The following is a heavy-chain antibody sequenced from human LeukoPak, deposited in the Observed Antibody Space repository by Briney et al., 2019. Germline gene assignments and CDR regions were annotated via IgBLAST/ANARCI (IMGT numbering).Heavy chain of an antibody. D-gene: IGHD6-13*01. CDR1: GYSFAGYG. J-gene: IGHJ4*02. V-gene: IGHV1-18*01. Sequence: ASVKVSCKASGYSFAGYGISWVRQARGQGLEWIGWISTYSGNTNYAHNLQGRTTVTTETSTSTAYMELRSLRSDDTAVYYCARVGAAPGHFDYWGQGTQLTVSS. CDR3: ARVGAAPGHFDY. CDR2: ISTYSGNT.